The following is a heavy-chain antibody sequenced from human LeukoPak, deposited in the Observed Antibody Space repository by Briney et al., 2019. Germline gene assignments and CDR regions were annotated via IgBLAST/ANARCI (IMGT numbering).Heavy chain of an antibody. CDR1: GYTFTSYA. CDR3: ARDYCGGSCYSNKYYYYGMDV. CDR2: INTNTGNP. V-gene: IGHV7-4-1*02. Sequence: GASVKVSCKASGYTFTSYAMNWVRQAPGQGLEWMGWINTNTGNPTYAQGFTGRFVFSLDTSVSTAYLQISSLKAEDTAVYYCARDYCGGSCYSNKYYYYGMDVWGQGTTVTVSS. J-gene: IGHJ6*02. D-gene: IGHD2-15*01.